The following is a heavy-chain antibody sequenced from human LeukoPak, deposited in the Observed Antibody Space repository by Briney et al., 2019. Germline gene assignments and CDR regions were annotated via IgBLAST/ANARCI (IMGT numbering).Heavy chain of an antibody. Sequence: GGSLRLSCAASDFSFITYAMSWVRQAPGKGLEWVSTISGVGDVTYYADSVKGRFTISRDNSKNTLYLQMNSLRAEDTALYYCARGYIAVAGDWGQGTLVTVAS. J-gene: IGHJ4*02. CDR2: ISGVGDVT. CDR1: DFSFITYA. CDR3: ARGYIAVAGD. D-gene: IGHD6-19*01. V-gene: IGHV3-23*01.